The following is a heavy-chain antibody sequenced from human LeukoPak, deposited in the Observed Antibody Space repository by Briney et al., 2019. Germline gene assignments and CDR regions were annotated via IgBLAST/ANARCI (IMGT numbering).Heavy chain of an antibody. J-gene: IGHJ3*02. CDR1: GFTFSSYG. V-gene: IGHV3-30*02. D-gene: IGHD2-2*01. CDR2: IRYDGSNK. Sequence: PGGSLRLSCAASGFTFSSYGMHWVRQAPGKGLEWVAFIRYDGSNKYYADSVKGRFTISRDNSKNTLYLQMNSLSAEDTAVYYCAKPVVPAAMIPDAFDIWGQGAMVTVSS. CDR3: AKPVVPAAMIPDAFDI.